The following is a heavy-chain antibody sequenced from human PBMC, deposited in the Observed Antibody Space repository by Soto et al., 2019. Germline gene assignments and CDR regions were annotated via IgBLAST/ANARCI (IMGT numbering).Heavy chain of an antibody. CDR2: IYYSGST. D-gene: IGHD6-19*01. V-gene: IGHV4-61*01. J-gene: IGHJ6*02. CDR3: ARGIEGWYQGRYYYGMDV. CDR1: GGSVSSGSYY. Sequence: QVQLQESGPGLVRPSETLSLTCTVCGGSVSSGSYYWSWVRQPPGKGLEWIGYIYYSGSTNYNPSLQSRVTISVDTSKNQFSLKLSSVTAADTAVYYCARGIEGWYQGRYYYGMDVWGQGTTVTVSS.